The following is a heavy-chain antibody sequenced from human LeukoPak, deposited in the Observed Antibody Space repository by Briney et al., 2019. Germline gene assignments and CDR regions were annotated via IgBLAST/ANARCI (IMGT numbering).Heavy chain of an antibody. V-gene: IGHV3-7*01. CDR1: GFTFSSHW. D-gene: IGHD3-10*01. CDR2: IKQDGSDK. Sequence: PGGSLRLSCAASGFTFSSHWMTWVRQAPGKGLEWVANIKQDGSDKYYVDSVKGRFTISRDNAKNSLYLQMNNLRGEDTAVYYCAKDLELLWFGELTDYWGQGTLVTVSS. J-gene: IGHJ4*02. CDR3: AKDLELLWFGELTDY.